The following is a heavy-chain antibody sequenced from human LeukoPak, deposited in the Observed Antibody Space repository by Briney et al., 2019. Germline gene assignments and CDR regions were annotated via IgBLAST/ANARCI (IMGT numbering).Heavy chain of an antibody. V-gene: IGHV5-10-1*01. Sequence: GESLKISCQGSGYSFTSYWISWARQMPGKGLEWMGRIDPSDSYTNYSPSFQGHVTISADKSISTAYLQWSSLKASDTAMYYCARQESGTSDYWGQGTLVTVSS. CDR2: IDPSDSYT. CDR3: ARQESGTSDY. J-gene: IGHJ4*02. D-gene: IGHD1-1*01. CDR1: GYSFTSYW.